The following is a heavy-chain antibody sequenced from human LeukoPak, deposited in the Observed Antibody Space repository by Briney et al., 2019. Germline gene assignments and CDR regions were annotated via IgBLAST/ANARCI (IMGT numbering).Heavy chain of an antibody. J-gene: IGHJ6*04. CDR2: IYYSGST. Sequence: SETLSLTCTVSGGSVSSGSYYWSWIRQPPGKGLEWIGYIYYSGSTNYNPSLKSRVTISVDTSKNQFSLKLSSVTAADTAVYYCARGEITMVRGVIHYGMDVWGKGTTVTVSS. D-gene: IGHD3-10*01. CDR3: ARGEITMVRGVIHYGMDV. CDR1: GGSVSSGSYY. V-gene: IGHV4-61*01.